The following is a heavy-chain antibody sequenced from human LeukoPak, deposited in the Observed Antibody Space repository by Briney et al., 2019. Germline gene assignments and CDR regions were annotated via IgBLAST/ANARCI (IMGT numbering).Heavy chain of an antibody. CDR2: IYSGGST. Sequence: GGSLRLSCAASGFTVSSNYMSWVRQAPGKGLEWVSVIYSGGSTYYADSVKGRFTISRDNSKNTLYLQMNSLRAEDTAVYYCARVATFGGVIVNDYWGQGTLVTVSS. V-gene: IGHV3-53*01. J-gene: IGHJ4*02. D-gene: IGHD3-16*02. CDR3: ARVATFGGVIVNDY. CDR1: GFTVSSNY.